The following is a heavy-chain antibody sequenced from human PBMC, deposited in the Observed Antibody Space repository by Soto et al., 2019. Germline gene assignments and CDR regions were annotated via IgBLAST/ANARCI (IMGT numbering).Heavy chain of an antibody. CDR2: IIPIFGTA. CDR1: GGTFSSYA. Sequence: SVKVSCKASGGTFSSYAISWVRQAPGQGLEWMGGIIPIFGTANYAQKFQGRVTITADESTSTAYMELSSLRSEDTAVYYCAREAGITGTTSWFDPWGQGTQVTVSS. D-gene: IGHD1-7*01. V-gene: IGHV1-69*13. J-gene: IGHJ5*02. CDR3: AREAGITGTTSWFDP.